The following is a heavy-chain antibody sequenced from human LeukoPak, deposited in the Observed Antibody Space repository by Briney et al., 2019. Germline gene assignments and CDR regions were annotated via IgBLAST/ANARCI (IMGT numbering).Heavy chain of an antibody. Sequence: ASVKVSCKASGYTFTSYDINWVQQATGQGLEWMGWMNPNSGNTGYAQKFQGRVTMNRNNTISTAYMELSSLRSEATAVYYCARVLTMVRGVRHNWFDPWGQGTLVTVSS. D-gene: IGHD3-10*01. J-gene: IGHJ5*02. V-gene: IGHV1-8*01. CDR3: ARVLTMVRGVRHNWFDP. CDR1: GYTFTSYD. CDR2: MNPNSGNT.